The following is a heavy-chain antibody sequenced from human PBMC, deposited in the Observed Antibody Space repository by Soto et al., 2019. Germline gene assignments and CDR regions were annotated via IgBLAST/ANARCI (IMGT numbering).Heavy chain of an antibody. D-gene: IGHD3-22*01. CDR2: IYHGGST. CDR3: ARVGRWVPYYYDSSPYTFVNWFDP. Sequence: PSETLSLTCGASGYSISSGYYWGWLRQPPGKGLEWLGSIYHGGSTYYNPSLNRRVTLSIDMTNNHVPLILNSLTAADTAGPFCARVGRWVPYYYDSSPYTFVNWFDPWGQGTLVTVSS. J-gene: IGHJ5*02. CDR1: GYSISSGYY. V-gene: IGHV4-38-2*01.